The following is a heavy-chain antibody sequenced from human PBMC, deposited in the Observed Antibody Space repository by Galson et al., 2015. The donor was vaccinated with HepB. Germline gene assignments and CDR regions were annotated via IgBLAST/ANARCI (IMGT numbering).Heavy chain of an antibody. Sequence: QSGAEVKKPGESLRISCKGSGSSFTSYWISWVRQMPGKGLEWMGRIDPSDSYTNYSPSFQGHVTISADKSISTAYLQWSSLKASDTAMYYCARHFGTRFLEWLSHDAFDIWGQGTMVTVSS. D-gene: IGHD3-3*01. J-gene: IGHJ3*02. CDR3: ARHFGTRFLEWLSHDAFDI. V-gene: IGHV5-10-1*01. CDR1: GSSFTSYW. CDR2: IDPSDSYT.